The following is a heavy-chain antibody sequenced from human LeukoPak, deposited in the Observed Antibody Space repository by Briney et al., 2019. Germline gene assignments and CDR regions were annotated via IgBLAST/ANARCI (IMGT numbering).Heavy chain of an antibody. CDR1: GDSISSGAYY. D-gene: IGHD2-2*01. Sequence: SETLSLTCTISGDSISSGAYYWSWVRQLPEKGLDWIGYIGYTGDTYYNPSLRSRTTISKDTSKTQFSLRLDSLTAADTAVYYCAISVGYCSSTSCLGGWFDPWGQGTLVTVSS. CDR3: AISVGYCSSTSCLGGWFDP. J-gene: IGHJ5*02. V-gene: IGHV4-31*03. CDR2: IGYTGDT.